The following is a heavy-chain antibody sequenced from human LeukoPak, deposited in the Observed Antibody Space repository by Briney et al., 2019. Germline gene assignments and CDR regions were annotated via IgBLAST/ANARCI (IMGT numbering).Heavy chain of an antibody. J-gene: IGHJ5*02. CDR3: ARERVVSPHNWFDP. CDR2: ISAYNGNT. CDR1: GYTFSNYG. D-gene: IGHD2-15*01. V-gene: IGHV1-18*01. Sequence: ASVKVSCKASGYTFSNYGISWVRQAPGQGLEWMGWISAYNGNTNYAQKLQGRVTMTTDTSTSTVYMELRSLRSDDTAVYYCARERVVSPHNWFDPWGQGTLVTVSS.